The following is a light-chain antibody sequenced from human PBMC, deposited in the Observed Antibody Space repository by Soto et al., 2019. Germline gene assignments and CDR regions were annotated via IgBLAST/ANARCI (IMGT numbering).Light chain of an antibody. Sequence: QSVLTQPASVSGSPGQSITISCTGTSSDIGSYNYVAWYQQFPGKTPKLIIYEVRNRPSGVSFRFSGSKSGNTASLTISGLQAEDEADYYCAAWDDSLNGRNWVFGGGTKLTVL. J-gene: IGLJ3*02. CDR1: SSDIGSYNY. CDR3: AAWDDSLNGRNWV. V-gene: IGLV2-14*01. CDR2: EVR.